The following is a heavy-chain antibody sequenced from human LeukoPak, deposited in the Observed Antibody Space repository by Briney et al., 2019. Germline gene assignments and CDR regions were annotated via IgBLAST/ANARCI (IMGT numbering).Heavy chain of an antibody. D-gene: IGHD3-10*01. CDR3: ARTTYYYGSGFDY. CDR2: ISYDGSNK. V-gene: IGHV3-30*04. J-gene: IGHJ4*02. Sequence: GRSLRPSCAAPGFTFSSYAMHWVRQAPGKGLEWVAVISYDGSNKYYADSVKGRFTISRDNSKNTLYLQMNSLRAEDTAVYYCARTTYYYGSGFDYWGQGTLVTVSS. CDR1: GFTFSSYA.